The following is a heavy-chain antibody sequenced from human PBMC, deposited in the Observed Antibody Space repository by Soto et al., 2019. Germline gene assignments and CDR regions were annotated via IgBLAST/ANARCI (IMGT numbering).Heavy chain of an antibody. CDR3: AKDRDYGDSYPFAS. Sequence: EVHLLEAGGGFVQPGGSLRLSCSASGFTFKDYGMSWVRQAPGKGLEWVSAIIGPGDKSYYADSVKGRFTISRANSNNPLYLQLHNLRVDDMATYYCAKDRDYGDSYPFASWGQGTLVTVSS. CDR1: GFTFKDYG. CDR2: IIGPGDKS. J-gene: IGHJ4*02. V-gene: IGHV3-23*01. D-gene: IGHD4-17*01.